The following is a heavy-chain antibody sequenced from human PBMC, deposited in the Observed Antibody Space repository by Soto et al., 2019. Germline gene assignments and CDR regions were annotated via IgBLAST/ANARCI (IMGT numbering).Heavy chain of an antibody. CDR3: EHRLSGYYFAY. J-gene: IGHJ4*02. CDR2: IYWDDDK. CDR1: GFSLSTSGMS. D-gene: IGHD1-26*01. Sequence: SGPTLVNPTQTLTLTCTFSGFSLSTSGMSVGWIRQPPGKALEWLALIYWDDDKRYSPSLKSRLATTKDTSKNQVVLTMTNMDPVDTATYYCEHRLSGYYFAYWGQGTLVTVSS. V-gene: IGHV2-5*02.